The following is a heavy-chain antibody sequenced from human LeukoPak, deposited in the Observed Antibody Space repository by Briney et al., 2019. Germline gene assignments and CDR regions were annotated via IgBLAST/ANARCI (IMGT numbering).Heavy chain of an antibody. V-gene: IGHV3-53*01. CDR1: GLTFSSYW. Sequence: GGSLRLSCAASGLTFSSYWMHWVRQAPGKGLEWVSFFYRGDSTYYAESVRGRFTISRDNSKNTLYLLMNSLIPEDTAVYYCARVLQWPQFDYWGQGTLVTVSS. CDR3: ARVLQWPQFDY. J-gene: IGHJ4*02. CDR2: FYRGDST. D-gene: IGHD6-19*01.